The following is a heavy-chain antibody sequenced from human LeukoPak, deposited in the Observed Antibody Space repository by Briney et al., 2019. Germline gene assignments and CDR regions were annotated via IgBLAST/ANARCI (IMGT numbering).Heavy chain of an antibody. D-gene: IGHD4-11*01. CDR1: GYSFTSYW. Sequence: GESLKISCKGSGYSFTSYWIGWVRQMPGKGLEWMGIIYPGDSDTRYSPSFQGQVTISADKSISTAYLQWSSLKASDTAMYYCARTTRDYYYYMDVWGKGTTVTVSS. V-gene: IGHV5-51*01. J-gene: IGHJ6*03. CDR2: IYPGDSDT. CDR3: ARTTRDYYYYMDV.